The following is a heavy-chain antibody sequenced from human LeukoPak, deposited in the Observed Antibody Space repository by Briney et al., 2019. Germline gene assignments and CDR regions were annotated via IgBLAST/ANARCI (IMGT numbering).Heavy chain of an antibody. J-gene: IGHJ5*02. CDR2: ISPNSGDT. CDR3: ARESACGTTNCLAPADWLDP. D-gene: IGHD2-2*01. V-gene: IGHV1-2*02. CDR1: GYIFTGYY. Sequence: ASVKFSCKASGYIFTGYYMHWVRQAPGQGLEWMGWISPNSGDTDIAQKFQGRVTMTRDTSIATSYMEVDSLTSDDTAVYYCARESACGTTNCLAPADWLDPWGQGTLVIVSS.